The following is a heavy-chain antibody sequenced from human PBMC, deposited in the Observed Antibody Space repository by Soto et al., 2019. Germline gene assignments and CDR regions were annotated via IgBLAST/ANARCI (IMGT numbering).Heavy chain of an antibody. CDR3: ARTTRINYDFWTVDY. CDR1: GGSISSYY. V-gene: IGHV4-59*01. CDR2: IYYSGST. J-gene: IGHJ4*02. D-gene: IGHD3-3*01. Sequence: SETLSLTCTDSGGSISSYYWSWIRQPPGKGLEWIGYIYYSGSTNYNPSLKRRVTISVDTSKNQFSLKLSSVTAADTAVYYCARTTRINYDFWTVDYWGQGTLVTVSS.